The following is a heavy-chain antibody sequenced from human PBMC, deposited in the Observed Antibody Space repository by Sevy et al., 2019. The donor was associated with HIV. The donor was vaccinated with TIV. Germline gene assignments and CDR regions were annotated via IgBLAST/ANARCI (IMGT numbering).Heavy chain of an antibody. V-gene: IGHV3-23*01. CDR3: AKDPEGGMIVVVITWFDP. CDR1: GFTFSSYA. D-gene: IGHD3-22*01. Sequence: GGSLRLSCAASGFTFSSYAMSWVRHAPGKGLEWVSAISGSGGSTYYADSVKGRFTISRDNSKNTLYLQMNSLRAEDTAVYYCAKDPEGGMIVVVITWFDPWGQGTLVTVSS. J-gene: IGHJ5*02. CDR2: ISGSGGST.